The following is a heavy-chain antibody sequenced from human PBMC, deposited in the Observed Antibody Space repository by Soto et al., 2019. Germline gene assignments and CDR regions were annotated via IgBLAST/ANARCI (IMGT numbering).Heavy chain of an antibody. J-gene: IGHJ4*02. Sequence: PGGSLRLSCAASGFSFSSYAMSWVRQAPGKGLEWVSVISGSGDRTFHADSVKGQFTISRDNSKDTLYLQMNSLRAEDTAVYYCARSRSSSWYSPFDNWGQGTLVTVSS. V-gene: IGHV3-23*01. CDR2: ISGSGDRT. D-gene: IGHD6-13*01. CDR3: ARSRSSSWYSPFDN. CDR1: GFSFSSYA.